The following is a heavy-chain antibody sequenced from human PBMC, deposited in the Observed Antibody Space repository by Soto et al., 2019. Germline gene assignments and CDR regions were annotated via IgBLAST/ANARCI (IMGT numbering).Heavy chain of an antibody. Sequence: SETLSLTCAVYGGSFSGYYLSWIRQPPGKGLEWIGEINHSGSTNYNPSLKSRVTISVDTSKNQFSLKLSSVTAADTAVYYCGRGGKVTYYYDSRSFDYWGQGTLVTVSS. CDR2: INHSGST. CDR3: GRGGKVTYYYDSRSFDY. D-gene: IGHD3-22*01. J-gene: IGHJ4*02. V-gene: IGHV4-34*01. CDR1: GGSFSGYY.